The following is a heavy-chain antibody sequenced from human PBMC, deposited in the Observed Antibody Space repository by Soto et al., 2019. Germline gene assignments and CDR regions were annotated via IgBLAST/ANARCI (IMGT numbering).Heavy chain of an antibody. V-gene: IGHV4-59*01. D-gene: IGHD1-26*01. CDR2: IYYSGST. CDR1: GGSINNYY. Sequence: SETLSLTCTVSGGSINNYYWSWIRQPPGKGLEWIGYIYYSGSTNYNPSLKSRVTISVDTSKNQFSLKLSSVTAADTAVYYCARGKVGNFAYWGKGTLVTVSS. CDR3: ARGKVGNFAY. J-gene: IGHJ4*02.